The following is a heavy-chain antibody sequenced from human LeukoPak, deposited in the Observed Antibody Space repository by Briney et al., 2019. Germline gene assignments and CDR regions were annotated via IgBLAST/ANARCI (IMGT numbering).Heavy chain of an antibody. CDR3: AIGSDSSGGDY. V-gene: IGHV4-59*01. CDR1: GGSISSYY. CDR2: IHYNGST. J-gene: IGHJ4*02. D-gene: IGHD6-19*01. Sequence: SETLSLTCTVSGGSISSYYWSWIRQPPGKGLEWIGYIHYNGSTNYNPSLKSRVTISVDTSKNQFSLKLSSVTAADTAVYYCAIGSDSSGGDYWGQGTLVTVSS.